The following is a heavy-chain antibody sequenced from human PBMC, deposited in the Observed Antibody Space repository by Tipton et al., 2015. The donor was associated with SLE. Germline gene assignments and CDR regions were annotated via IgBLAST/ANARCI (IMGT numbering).Heavy chain of an antibody. Sequence: TLSLTCTDSGGSISSYYWSWIRQPPGKGLEWIGYIYYSGSTNYNPSLKSRVTISVDTSKNQFSLKLSSMTAADTAVYYCARGGCNANWYFDLWGRGTLVTVSS. CDR3: ARGGCNANWYFDL. J-gene: IGHJ2*01. D-gene: IGHD2/OR15-2a*01. CDR1: GGSISSYY. CDR2: IYYSGST. V-gene: IGHV4-59*01.